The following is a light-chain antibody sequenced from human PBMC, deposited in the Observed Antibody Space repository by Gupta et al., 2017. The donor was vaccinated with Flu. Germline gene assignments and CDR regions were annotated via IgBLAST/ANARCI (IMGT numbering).Light chain of an antibody. J-gene: IGKJ4*01. Sequence: EIVLTQSPATLSLSPGERTTLSCGTSQSVSSYLAWYQQKPGQAPRLLIYDASNRATGIPARFSGSGSGTDFTLTISGLEPEDFAVYFCQQRSNWPLTFGGGTKVEIK. V-gene: IGKV3-11*01. CDR2: DAS. CDR3: QQRSNWPLT. CDR1: QSVSSY.